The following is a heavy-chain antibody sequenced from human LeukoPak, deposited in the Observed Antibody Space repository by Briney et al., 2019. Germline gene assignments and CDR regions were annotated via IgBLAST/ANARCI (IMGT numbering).Heavy chain of an antibody. CDR1: GGSISSYY. D-gene: IGHD6-13*01. J-gene: IGHJ4*02. CDR2: IYYSGST. Sequence: SETLSLTCTVSGGSISSYYWSWIRQPPGKGLEWIGYIYYSGSTNYNPSLKRRVTISVDMSKNQFSLKLSSVTAADTAVYYCARSQQPVNFDYWGQGTLVTVSS. CDR3: ARSQQPVNFDY. V-gene: IGHV4-59*01.